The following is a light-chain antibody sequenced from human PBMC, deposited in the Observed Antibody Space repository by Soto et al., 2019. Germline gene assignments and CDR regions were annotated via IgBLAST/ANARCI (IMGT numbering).Light chain of an antibody. Sequence: QSVLTQPPSVSGAPGQRVTIPCTGSSSNIGSYYDVHWYQQLPGTVPKLLIYGDNNRPSGVPDRFSGSKSGTSASLAITGLQAEDEADYYCSSYAGSNNWVFGGGTKLTVL. CDR3: SSYAGSNNWV. CDR1: SSNIGSYYD. CDR2: GDN. J-gene: IGLJ3*02. V-gene: IGLV1-40*01.